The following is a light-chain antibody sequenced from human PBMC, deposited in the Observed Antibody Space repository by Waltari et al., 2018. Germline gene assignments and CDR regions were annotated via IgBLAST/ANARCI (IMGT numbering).Light chain of an antibody. J-gene: IGKJ4*01. Sequence: EIVLTQSPATLSLSPGERATFSCRASQTISTYLVWYQQKPDQAPRLLIYDTYTRATGVPARFSGSGSGTDFTRTISSLEPEDFAFYYCQQRSNWLLTFGGGTKVEIK. CDR1: QTISTY. CDR2: DTY. CDR3: QQRSNWLLT. V-gene: IGKV3-11*01.